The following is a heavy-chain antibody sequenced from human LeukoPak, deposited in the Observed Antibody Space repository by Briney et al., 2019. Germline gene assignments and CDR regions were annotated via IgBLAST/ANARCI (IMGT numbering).Heavy chain of an antibody. J-gene: IGHJ5*02. Sequence: PGGSLRLSCAASGFTFSSYGMHWVRQAPGKGLEWVAVISYDGSNKYYADSVKGRFTISRDNSKNTLYLQMNSLRAEDTAVYYCARDFSGSYEAWFDPWGQGTLVTVSS. D-gene: IGHD3-10*01. CDR2: ISYDGSNK. CDR1: GFTFSSYG. CDR3: ARDFSGSYEAWFDP. V-gene: IGHV3-30*19.